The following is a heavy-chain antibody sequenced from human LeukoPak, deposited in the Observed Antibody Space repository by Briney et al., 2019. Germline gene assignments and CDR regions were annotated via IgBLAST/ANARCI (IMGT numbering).Heavy chain of an antibody. Sequence: PGRSLRLSCTGSGFTFGDYAMNWVRQAPGKGLEWVGFIRSKNYGGTTEYAASVKGRLTISRDDSKSIAYLQMNSLKTEDTAVYYCTRVIVATKDYWGQGTLVTVSS. D-gene: IGHD5-12*01. CDR3: TRVIVATKDY. CDR2: IRSKNYGGTT. CDR1: GFTFGDYA. J-gene: IGHJ4*02. V-gene: IGHV3-49*04.